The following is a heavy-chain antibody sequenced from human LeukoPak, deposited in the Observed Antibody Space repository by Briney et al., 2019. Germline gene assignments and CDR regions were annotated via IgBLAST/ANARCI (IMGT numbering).Heavy chain of an antibody. J-gene: IGHJ5*02. D-gene: IGHD3-10*01. CDR1: GGSFSGFY. CDR3: ATIVVRGRQSWFDP. CDR2: INHGGTT. V-gene: IGHV4-34*01. Sequence: SETLSLTCAVSGGSFSGFYWSWLRQSPGPGLEWSVEINHGGTTNSNPSFKSRVTMLADMSKNEFSLKMNSLTAADTAVYSCATIVVRGRQSWFDPWGQGTLVSVSS.